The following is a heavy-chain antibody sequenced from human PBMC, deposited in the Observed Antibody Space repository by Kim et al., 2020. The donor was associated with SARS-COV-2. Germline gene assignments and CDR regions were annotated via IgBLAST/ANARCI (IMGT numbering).Heavy chain of an antibody. CDR1: GYSFTTFA. V-gene: IGHV1-3*01. CDR3: AREAVAGSFDH. CDR2: INGGNGNT. J-gene: IGHJ4*02. D-gene: IGHD6-19*01. Sequence: ASVKVSCKASGYSFTTFALYWVRRAPVQRLEWMGWINGGNGNTRYSQKFQARVSITRDTSATTAYLELSGLRSEDTAVYYCAREAVAGSFDHWGQGTLVTVSS.